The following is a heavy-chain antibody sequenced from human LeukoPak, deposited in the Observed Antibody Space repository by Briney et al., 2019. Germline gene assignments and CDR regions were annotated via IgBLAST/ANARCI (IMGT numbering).Heavy chain of an antibody. CDR1: GGSISTSY. CDR2: IYHTGST. V-gene: IGHV4-59*01. Sequence: SETLSLTCTVSGGSISTSYWSWIRQSPGKGLEWIGYIYHTGSTNYNPSLKSRVTISVDTSDRQSSLKLSSVSAADTAVSYCARVDSNGFDLWGRGTLVTVSS. CDR3: ARVDSNGFDL. D-gene: IGHD5-18*01. J-gene: IGHJ2*01.